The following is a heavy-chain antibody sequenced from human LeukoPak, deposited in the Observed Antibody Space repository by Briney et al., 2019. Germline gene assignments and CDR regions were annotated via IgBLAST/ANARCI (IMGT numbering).Heavy chain of an antibody. Sequence: TSETLSLTCTVSGGSISDYYRGWIRQPPGKGLEWIGYFYNSGSSTYNPSLKSRVTISVDTSKEQFSLKVNSVTAADTAVYYCTRGAGWLIDYRGQGILVTVSS. CDR1: GGSISDYY. CDR3: TRGAGWLIDY. CDR2: FYNSGSS. D-gene: IGHD3-16*01. V-gene: IGHV4-59*01. J-gene: IGHJ4*02.